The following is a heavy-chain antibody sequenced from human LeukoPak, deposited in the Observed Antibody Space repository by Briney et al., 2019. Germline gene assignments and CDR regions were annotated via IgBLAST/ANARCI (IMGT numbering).Heavy chain of an antibody. CDR1: GFTVSGNY. D-gene: IGHD1-14*01. V-gene: IGHV3-53*01. CDR3: TGSRRRDSQLDY. CDR2: MYSGGGT. Sequence: PGGSLRLSCAASGFTVSGNYINWVRQAPGKGLEWVSVMYSGGGTYYADSVKGRVAMSRDNSKNTLYLQMISVRVEDTAVYYWTGSRRRDSQLDYWGQGTPVTVSS. J-gene: IGHJ4*01.